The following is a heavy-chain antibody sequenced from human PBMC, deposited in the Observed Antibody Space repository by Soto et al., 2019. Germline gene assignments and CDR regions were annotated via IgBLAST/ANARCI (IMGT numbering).Heavy chain of an antibody. V-gene: IGHV3-48*02. J-gene: IGHJ4*02. Sequence: GGSLRLSCAASGFTFITSSMNWVRQAPGRGLEWISYISGGGRPISYADSVKGRFTISRDNAKNSLYLQMDSLTDEDTAVYYCARDLGWAFDSWGQGTLVTVSS. CDR2: ISGGGRPI. D-gene: IGHD6-19*01. CDR1: GFTFITSS. CDR3: ARDLGWAFDS.